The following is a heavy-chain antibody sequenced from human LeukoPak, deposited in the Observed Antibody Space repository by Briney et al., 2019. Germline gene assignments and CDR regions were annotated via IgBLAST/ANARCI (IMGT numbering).Heavy chain of an antibody. CDR1: GFTFSSCA. V-gene: IGHV3-23*01. CDR2: LSGSGAST. CDR3: AKYLGKYSYGYSGLDY. Sequence: GGSLRLSCAASGFTFSSCAMTWVRQAPGKGLEWVSSLSGSGASTFYADSVKGRFTISRDNSKNTLSLQMSSLRAEDTAIYFCAKYLGKYSYGYSGLDYWGQGTLVTVSS. J-gene: IGHJ4*02. D-gene: IGHD5-18*01.